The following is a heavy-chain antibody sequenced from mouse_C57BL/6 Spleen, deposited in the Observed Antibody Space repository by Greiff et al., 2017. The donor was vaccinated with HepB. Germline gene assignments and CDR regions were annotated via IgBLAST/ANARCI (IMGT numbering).Heavy chain of an antibody. CDR3: ARYGNFYFDY. CDR1: GYTFTSYG. J-gene: IGHJ2*01. CDR2: IYPRSGNT. D-gene: IGHD1-1*01. Sequence: QVHVKQSGAELARPGASVKLSCKASGYTFTSYGISWVKQRTGQGLEWIGEIYPRSGNTYYNEKFKGKATLTADKSSSTAYMELRSLTSEDSAVYFCARYGNFYFDYWGQGTTLTVSS. V-gene: IGHV1-81*01.